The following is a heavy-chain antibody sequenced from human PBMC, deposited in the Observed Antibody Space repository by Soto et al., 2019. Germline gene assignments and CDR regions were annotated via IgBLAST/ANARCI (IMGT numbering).Heavy chain of an antibody. J-gene: IGHJ4*02. V-gene: IGHV4-59*01. CDR3: ARDPAYSGFDY. CDR1: GGSISSYY. CDR2: IFYTGST. D-gene: IGHD4-4*01. Sequence: SETLSLTCTVSGGSISSYYWSWIRQPPGKGLEWIGYIFYTGSTNYNPSLKSRVTISVDTSKNQFSLNLSSVTAADTAVYYCARDPAYSGFDYWGQGTLVTVSS.